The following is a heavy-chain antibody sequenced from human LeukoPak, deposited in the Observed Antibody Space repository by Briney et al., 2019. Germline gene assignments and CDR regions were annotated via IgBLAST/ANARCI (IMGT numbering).Heavy chain of an antibody. CDR1: GFRFSSYE. CDR3: GESLPSNYYYRDV. Sequence: GGSLRLSCAASGFRFSSYEMNWVRQAPGKGLEWVSHISGRGSKIFYADSVKGRFTISRDNAKNSLYLQMNSLRAEDTSVYYCGESLPSNYYYRDVGGKGPTVIVSS. V-gene: IGHV3-48*03. J-gene: IGHJ6*03. CDR2: ISGRGSKI.